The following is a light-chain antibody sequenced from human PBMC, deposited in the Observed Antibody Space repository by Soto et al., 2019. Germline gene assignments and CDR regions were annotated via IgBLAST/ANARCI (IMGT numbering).Light chain of an antibody. CDR3: LQHSTYPLT. J-gene: IGKJ1*01. CDR2: AAS. CDR1: QGIRND. V-gene: IGKV1-17*01. Sequence: DIQMTQFPSSLFASVGDRVTITCRASQGIRNDLAWDQQKPGKAPKRLIYAASSLQSGVPSRFSGSGSGTEFTLAISSLQPEDFATFYCLQHSTYPLTFGQGTKVEIK.